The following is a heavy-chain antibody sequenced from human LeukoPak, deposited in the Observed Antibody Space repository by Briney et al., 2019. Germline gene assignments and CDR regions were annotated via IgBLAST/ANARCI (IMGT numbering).Heavy chain of an antibody. CDR1: GGSIGSYY. CDR2: IYYSGST. V-gene: IGHV4-59*01. D-gene: IGHD6-19*01. J-gene: IGHJ4*02. Sequence: SETLSLTCTVSGGSIGSYYWSWIRQPPGKGLEWIGYIYYSGSTNYNPSLKSRVTISVDTSKNQFSLKLSSVTAADTAVYYCARSIAVQGGGSTFDYWGQGTLVTVSS. CDR3: ARSIAVQGGGSTFDY.